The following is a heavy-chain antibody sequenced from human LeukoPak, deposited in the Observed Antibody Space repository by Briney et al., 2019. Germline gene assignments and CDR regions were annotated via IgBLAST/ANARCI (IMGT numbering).Heavy chain of an antibody. V-gene: IGHV3-23*01. CDR2: ISGSGGST. CDR3: AKTRWNFDAFDI. J-gene: IGHJ3*02. D-gene: IGHD1-7*01. Sequence: PGRSLRLSCAASGFTFSSYAMSWVRQAPGKGLEWVSAISGSGGSTYYADSVKGRFTISRDNSKNTLYLQMNSLRAEDTAVYYCAKTRWNFDAFDIWGQGTMVTVSS. CDR1: GFTFSSYA.